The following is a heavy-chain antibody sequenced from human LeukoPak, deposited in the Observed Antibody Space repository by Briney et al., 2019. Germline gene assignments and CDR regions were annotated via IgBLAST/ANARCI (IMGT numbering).Heavy chain of an antibody. Sequence: GGSLRLSCAASGFTFSSYAMSWVRRAPGKGLEWVSAISGSGGSTYYADSVKGRFTISRDNSKNTLYLQMNSLRAEDTAVYYCAKDYLNYYDSSAFDIWGQGTMVTVSS. D-gene: IGHD3-22*01. CDR2: ISGSGGST. J-gene: IGHJ3*02. CDR1: GFTFSSYA. CDR3: AKDYLNYYDSSAFDI. V-gene: IGHV3-23*01.